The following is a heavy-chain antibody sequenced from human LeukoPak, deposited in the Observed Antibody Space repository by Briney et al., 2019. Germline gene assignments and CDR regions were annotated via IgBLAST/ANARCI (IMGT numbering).Heavy chain of an antibody. D-gene: IGHD2-2*01. CDR1: GGSISSGSYY. CDR2: IYTCGST. Sequence: SETLSLTCTVSGGSISSGSYYWSWIRQPAGKGLEWIGRIYTCGSTNYNPSLKSRVTISVDTSKNQFSLKLSSVTAADTAVYYCAREGDCSSTSCYHFDYWGQGTLVTVSS. J-gene: IGHJ4*02. V-gene: IGHV4-61*02. CDR3: AREGDCSSTSCYHFDY.